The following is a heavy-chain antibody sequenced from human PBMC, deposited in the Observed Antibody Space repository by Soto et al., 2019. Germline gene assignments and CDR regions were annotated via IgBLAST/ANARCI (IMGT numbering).Heavy chain of an antibody. J-gene: IGHJ5*02. Sequence: SVKVSCKASGFTFTSSAVQWVRQARGQRLEWIGWIVVGSGNTNYAQKFQERVTITRDMSTSTAYMELSSLRSEDTAVYYCAADSFWYYDSSGYHNWFDPWGQGTLVTVSS. CDR2: IVVGSGNT. V-gene: IGHV1-58*01. D-gene: IGHD3-22*01. CDR3: AADSFWYYDSSGYHNWFDP. CDR1: GFTFTSSA.